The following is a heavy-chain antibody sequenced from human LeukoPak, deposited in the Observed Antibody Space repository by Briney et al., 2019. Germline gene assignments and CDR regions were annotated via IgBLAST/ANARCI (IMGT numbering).Heavy chain of an antibody. Sequence: GGSLRHSCVASGFTFSNYAMSWVRQAPGKGLEWVSGIVNSGGSTYHADSVRGRLTISRDNSKKTVYLQMSSLRGDDTAIYYCAKDRAGYSYGMFDSWGQGTLVTVSS. J-gene: IGHJ4*02. CDR3: AKDRAGYSYGMFDS. D-gene: IGHD5-18*01. CDR1: GFTFSNYA. CDR2: IVNSGGST. V-gene: IGHV3-23*01.